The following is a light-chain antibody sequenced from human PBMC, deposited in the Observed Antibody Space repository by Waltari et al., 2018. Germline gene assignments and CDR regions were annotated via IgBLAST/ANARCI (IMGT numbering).Light chain of an antibody. CDR2: DAS. J-gene: IGKJ5*01. CDR1: QSIATN. CDR3: QQDNRWPPIT. V-gene: IGKV3-15*01. Sequence: EVVMTQSPDTLSVSPGGRATLPCRASQSIATNLAWYQQRRGQAPRLLIFDASTRATSISGRFSGSGSGTEFTLTISSLQSDDSAVYYCQQDNRWPPITFGQGTRLEIK.